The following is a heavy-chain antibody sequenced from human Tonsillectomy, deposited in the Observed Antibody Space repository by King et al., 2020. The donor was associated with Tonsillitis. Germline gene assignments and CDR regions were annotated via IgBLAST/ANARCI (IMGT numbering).Heavy chain of an antibody. CDR2: IYPGDSDT. D-gene: IGHD6-13*01. CDR1: GYFLTSYW. Sequence: QLVQSGAEVKKPGESLKISCKGSGYFLTSYWICWVRQIPGKCLEWMGIIYPGDSDTRYSPSFQGQVTISADKSISTAYLQWSSLKASDTAMYYCARRRSSWYFDYWGQGTLVTVSS. J-gene: IGHJ4*02. CDR3: ARRRSSWYFDY. V-gene: IGHV5-51*01.